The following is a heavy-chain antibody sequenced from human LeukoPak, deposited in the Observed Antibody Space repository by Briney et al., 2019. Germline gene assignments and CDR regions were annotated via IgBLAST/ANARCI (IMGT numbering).Heavy chain of an antibody. Sequence: GGSLRLSCAASGFTFSSYVMSWVCQAPGKGLEWVSGISGSGGSTYYGDSVKGRFAISRDNSKNMIYLQMNSLTAEDTAVYYCARDVLPGAYWGQGTLVTVSS. D-gene: IGHD2-2*01. CDR3: ARDVLPGAY. CDR2: ISGSGGST. CDR1: GFTFSSYV. V-gene: IGHV3-23*01. J-gene: IGHJ4*02.